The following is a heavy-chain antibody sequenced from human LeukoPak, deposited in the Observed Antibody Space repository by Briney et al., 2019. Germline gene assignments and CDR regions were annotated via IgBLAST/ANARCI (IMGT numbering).Heavy chain of an antibody. J-gene: IGHJ4*02. V-gene: IGHV1-2*02. CDR2: INPNSGGT. D-gene: IGHD2-2*01. CDR1: GYTFTGYY. CDR3: AREVIVVVPASFDY. Sequence: GASVKVSCKASGYTFTGYYMHWVRQAPGQGLEWMGWINPNSGGTNYAQKFQGRVTMTRDTSISTAYMELSRLRSDDTAVYYCAREVIVVVPASFDYWGQGTLVTVSS.